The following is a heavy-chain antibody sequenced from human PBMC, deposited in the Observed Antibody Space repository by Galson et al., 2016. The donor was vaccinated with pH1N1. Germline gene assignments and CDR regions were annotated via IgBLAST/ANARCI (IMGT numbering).Heavy chain of an antibody. CDR2: MNPNSGNT. V-gene: IGHV1-8*01. CDR1: GYTFTNYG. CDR3: ARAGCVSGSCRTGIHYYMDV. J-gene: IGHJ6*03. D-gene: IGHD2-15*01. Sequence: SVKVSCKASGYTFTNYGINWVRQATGQGLEWMGWMNPNSGNTGYAQKFQGRVTITRNTSVSTAYMELSSLRSEDTALYYCARAGCVSGSCRTGIHYYMDVWGEGTTVTVTS.